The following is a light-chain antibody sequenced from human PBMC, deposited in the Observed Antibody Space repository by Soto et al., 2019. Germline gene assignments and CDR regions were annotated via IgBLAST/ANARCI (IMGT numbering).Light chain of an antibody. CDR1: QSLSNNF. CDR2: GAS. Sequence: EIVLTQSPGTLSLSPGERATLSCRASQSLSNNFLAWYQQKPGQAPRLLVDGASSRATGIPDRFSGSGSGTAFTLTSSRLEPDVAALYYCQQYAGPWTFGQGTKVEIK. CDR3: QQYAGPWT. J-gene: IGKJ1*01. V-gene: IGKV3-20*01.